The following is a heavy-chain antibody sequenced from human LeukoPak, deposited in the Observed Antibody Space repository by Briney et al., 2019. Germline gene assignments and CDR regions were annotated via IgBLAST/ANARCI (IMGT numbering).Heavy chain of an antibody. CDR3: ASTRGAAGYYYYTGDV. Sequence: SETLSLTCTVSGGSISSYYWSWIRQPPGKGLEWIGYIYYSGSTNYNPSLKSRVTISVDTSKNQFSLKLSSVTAADTAVYYCASTRGAAGYYYYTGDVWDKGPTVTVTS. V-gene: IGHV4-59*08. CDR2: IYYSGST. CDR1: GGSISSYY. D-gene: IGHD6-13*01. J-gene: IGHJ6*03.